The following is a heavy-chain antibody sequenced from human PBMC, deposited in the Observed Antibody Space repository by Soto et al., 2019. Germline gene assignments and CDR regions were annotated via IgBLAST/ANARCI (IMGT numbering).Heavy chain of an antibody. CDR2: IIPMFATP. CDR1: GGTFSSYA. V-gene: IGHV1-69*12. D-gene: IGHD1-26*01. J-gene: IGHJ6*02. CDR3: ARDLSYSPSLHGMDF. Sequence: QVQLVQSGAEVKKPGSSVKVSCKASGGTFSSYAISWVRQARGQGLDWMGGIIPMFATPKYAQKFQGRVTITADESTSTADMELSSLRSEDTAVYYCARDLSYSPSLHGMDFWGQGTTVTVSS.